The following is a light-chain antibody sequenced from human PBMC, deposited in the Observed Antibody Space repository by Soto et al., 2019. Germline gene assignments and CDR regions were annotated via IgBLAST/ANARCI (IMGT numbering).Light chain of an antibody. V-gene: IGKV3-20*01. CDR3: HHYSRSPIFT. CDR1: QSVANNY. Sequence: EVVLTQSPGTLSLSPGESATLSCRASQSVANNYLAWYQQRPGQAPRLLIYAASSRAAGIPDRFSGSGSGTAFTLTISRLEPEDFGVFYCHHYSRSPIFTFGPGTTVDMK. J-gene: IGKJ3*01. CDR2: AAS.